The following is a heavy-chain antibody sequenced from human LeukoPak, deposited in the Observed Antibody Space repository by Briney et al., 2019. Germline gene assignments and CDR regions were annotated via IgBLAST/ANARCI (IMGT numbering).Heavy chain of an antibody. Sequence: ASVKVSCKASGYTFTSYDINWVRQAPGQGLEWMGIINPSGGSTSYAQKFQGRVTMTRDMSTSTVYMELSSLRSEDTAVYYCAHEKIQLWLFSLQHWGQGTLVTVSS. CDR3: AHEKIQLWLFSLQH. CDR2: INPSGGST. V-gene: IGHV1-46*01. D-gene: IGHD5-18*01. CDR1: GYTFTSYD. J-gene: IGHJ1*01.